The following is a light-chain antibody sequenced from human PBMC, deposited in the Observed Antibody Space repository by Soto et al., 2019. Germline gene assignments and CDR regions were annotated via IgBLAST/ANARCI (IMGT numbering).Light chain of an antibody. CDR3: QQYNSYLWT. CDR2: DAS. V-gene: IGKV1-5*01. J-gene: IGKJ1*01. Sequence: DIQMTQSPSTLSASVGDRVTITCRASQSISSWLTRYQQKPGKAPKVLIYDASNLESGVPSRFSGSGSGTEFTLTISSLQPDDFATYYCQQYNSYLWTFGQGTKVEIK. CDR1: QSISSW.